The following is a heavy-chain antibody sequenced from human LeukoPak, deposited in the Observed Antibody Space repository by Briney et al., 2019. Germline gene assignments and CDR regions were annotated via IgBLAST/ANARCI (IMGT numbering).Heavy chain of an antibody. Sequence: ASVKVSCKASGYTFTSYGISWVRQAPGQGLEWMGWISAYNGNTNYAQKLQGRVTMTTDTSTSTAYMELGSLRSDDTAIYYCARVGWSGYLNHYFAYWGQGTLVTVSS. D-gene: IGHD3-3*01. V-gene: IGHV1-18*01. CDR3: ARVGWSGYLNHYFAY. CDR2: ISAYNGNT. J-gene: IGHJ4*02. CDR1: GYTFTSYG.